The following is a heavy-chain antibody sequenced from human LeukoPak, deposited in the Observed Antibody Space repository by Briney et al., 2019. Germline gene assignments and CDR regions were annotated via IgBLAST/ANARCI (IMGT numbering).Heavy chain of an antibody. CDR1: WVTFSGFS. CDR2: IKQEGNER. D-gene: IGHD3-10*01. Sequence: PVGALRLSWAASWVTFSGFSMSWGRERPTEGGGGGANIKQEGNERYYVDSVEGRFPISRDNAKNSLSLQMNNVRVEDKGVCYLARAGSHWHYAYSGEGTVVTLSS. J-gene: IGHJ4*02. CDR3: ARAGSHWHYAY. V-gene: IGHV3-7*01.